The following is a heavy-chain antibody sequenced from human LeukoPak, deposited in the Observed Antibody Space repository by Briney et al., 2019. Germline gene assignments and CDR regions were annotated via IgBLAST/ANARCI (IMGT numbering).Heavy chain of an antibody. V-gene: IGHV4-39*01. CDR1: GGSISSSSYY. CDR2: IYYSGST. D-gene: IGHD5-12*01. CDR3: ARKVYSGYANPYYFDY. Sequence: SETLSLTCTVSGGSISSSSYYWGWIRQPPGKGLEWIGSIYYSGSTYYNPSLKSRVTISVDTSKNQFSLKLSSVTAADTAVYYCARKVYSGYANPYYFDYWGQGTLVSVSS. J-gene: IGHJ4*02.